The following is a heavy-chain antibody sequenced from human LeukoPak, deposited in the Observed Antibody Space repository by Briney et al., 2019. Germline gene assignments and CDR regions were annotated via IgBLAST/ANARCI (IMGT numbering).Heavy chain of an antibody. CDR2: IYYSGST. V-gene: IGHV4-59*08. CDR3: ARLEYSSSSLDY. J-gene: IGHJ4*02. D-gene: IGHD6-6*01. Sequence: TSETLSLTCTVSGGSISSYYWSWIRQPPGKGLEWIGYIYYSGSTNYNPSLKSRVTISVDTSKNQFSLKLSSVTAADTAVYYCARLEYSSSSLDYWGQGTLVTVSS. CDR1: GGSISSYY.